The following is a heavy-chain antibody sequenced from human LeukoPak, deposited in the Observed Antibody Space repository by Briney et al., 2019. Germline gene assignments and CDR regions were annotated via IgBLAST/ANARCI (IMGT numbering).Heavy chain of an antibody. CDR2: IIPILGIA. J-gene: IGHJ6*02. V-gene: IGHV1-69*04. CDR3: ATARGAARPSYYYGMDV. Sequence: SVKVSYKASGGTFSSYAISWVRQAPGQGLEWLGRIIPILGIANYAQKFQGRVTITADKSTSTAYMERSSLRSEDTAVYYCATARGAARPSYYYGMDVWGQGTTVTVSS. D-gene: IGHD6-6*01. CDR1: GGTFSSYA.